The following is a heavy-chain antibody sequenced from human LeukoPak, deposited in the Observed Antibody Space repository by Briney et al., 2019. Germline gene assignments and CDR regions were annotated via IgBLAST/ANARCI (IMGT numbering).Heavy chain of an antibody. V-gene: IGHV3-7*01. CDR2: IKQDGSEK. J-gene: IGHJ4*02. Sequence: PGGSLRLSCAASGFTFSDYYMSWIRQAPGKGLEWVANIKQDGSEKYYVDSVKGRFTISRDNAKNSLYLQMNSLRAEDTAVYYCARGTPTTRDFDSWGQGTLVTVSS. D-gene: IGHD4-11*01. CDR3: ARGTPTTRDFDS. CDR1: GFTFSDYY.